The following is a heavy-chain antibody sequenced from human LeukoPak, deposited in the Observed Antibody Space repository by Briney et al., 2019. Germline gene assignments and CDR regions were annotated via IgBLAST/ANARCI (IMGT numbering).Heavy chain of an antibody. Sequence: SETLSLTCAVYGGSVSGYYWSWIRQPPGKGLEWIGEINHSGSTNYNPSLKSRVTISVDTSKNQFFLKLSSVTAADTAVYYCAARHRIAAAGTRSFDYWGQGTLVTVSS. J-gene: IGHJ4*02. D-gene: IGHD6-13*01. CDR2: INHSGST. V-gene: IGHV4-34*01. CDR3: AARHRIAAAGTRSFDY. CDR1: GGSVSGYY.